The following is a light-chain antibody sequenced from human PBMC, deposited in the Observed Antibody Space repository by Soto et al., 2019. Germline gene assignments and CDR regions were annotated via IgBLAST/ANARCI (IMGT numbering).Light chain of an antibody. CDR1: QSIVSW. CDR2: RAS. Sequence: DIQMTQSPSTLSASVGDRVTITCRASQSIVSWLAWYQQKPGKAPKLLIYRASTVENGVPSRFSGSGSGTEFTLTITSLQPDDFATYYCLRYNSYPLTFGGGTKVEIK. J-gene: IGKJ4*01. V-gene: IGKV1-5*03. CDR3: LRYNSYPLT.